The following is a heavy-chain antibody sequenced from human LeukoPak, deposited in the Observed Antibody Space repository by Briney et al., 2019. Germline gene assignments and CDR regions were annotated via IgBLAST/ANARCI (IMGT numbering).Heavy chain of an antibody. CDR2: IIPILGIA. CDR3: ARAPGAARPPYFDY. J-gene: IGHJ4*02. D-gene: IGHD6-6*01. Sequence: SVKVSCKASGGTFSSYAISWVRQAPGQGLEWMGRIIPILGIANYAQKFQGRVTITADKSTSTAYMELSSLRSEDTAVYYCARAPGAARPPYFDYWGQGTLVTVSS. CDR1: GGTFSSYA. V-gene: IGHV1-69*04.